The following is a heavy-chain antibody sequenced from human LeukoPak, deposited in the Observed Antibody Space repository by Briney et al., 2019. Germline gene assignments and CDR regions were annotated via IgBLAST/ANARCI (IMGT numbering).Heavy chain of an antibody. CDR1: GGSFSGYY. CDR3: ATTYYGSGSYYVNWFDP. D-gene: IGHD3-10*01. Sequence: SETLSLTCAVYGGSFSGYYWSWIRQPPGKGLEWIGEINHSGSTNYNPSLKSRVTISVDTSKNQFSLKLSSVTAADTAVYYCATTYYGSGSYYVNWFDPWGQGTLVTVSS. V-gene: IGHV4-34*01. CDR2: INHSGST. J-gene: IGHJ5*02.